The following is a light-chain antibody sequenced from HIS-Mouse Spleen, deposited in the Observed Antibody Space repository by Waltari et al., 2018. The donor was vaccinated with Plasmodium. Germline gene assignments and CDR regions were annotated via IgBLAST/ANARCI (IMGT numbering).Light chain of an antibody. V-gene: IGLV3-10*01. CDR3: YSTDSSGNHRV. J-gene: IGLJ3*02. CDR1: ALPKKY. Sequence: SYELTQPPSVSVSPGQTARTTCSGDALPKKYAYWYQQKSGQAPVLGIYEDSKRPSGIHEGFSGSSSGTMATLTISGAQVEDEADYYCYSTDSSGNHRVFGGGTKLTVL. CDR2: EDS.